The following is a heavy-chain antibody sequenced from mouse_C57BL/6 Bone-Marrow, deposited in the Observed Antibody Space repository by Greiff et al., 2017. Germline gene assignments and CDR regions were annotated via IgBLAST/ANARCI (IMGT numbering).Heavy chain of an antibody. J-gene: IGHJ2*01. V-gene: IGHV1-82*01. Sequence: QVQLQQSGPELVKPGASVKISCKASGYAFSSSWINWVKQRPGKGLEWIGRIYPGDGDTNYNGKFKGKATLTADKSSSTAYMQLSSLTSEDSAVYCCARRLLLRWGVYFDYWGQGTTLTVSS. CDR1: GYAFSSSW. CDR2: IYPGDGDT. CDR3: ARRLLLRWGVYFDY. D-gene: IGHD1-1*01.